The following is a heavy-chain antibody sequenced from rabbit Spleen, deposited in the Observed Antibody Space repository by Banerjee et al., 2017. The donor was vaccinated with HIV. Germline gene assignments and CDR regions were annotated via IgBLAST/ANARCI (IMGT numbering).Heavy chain of an antibody. CDR1: GVDRSSAYD. Sequence: QEQLVEFGGGLVTPGASLTLSCKASGVDRSSAYDPCWVRQAPGRGLEWIACIDAGNNANTYHASWAKGRFTITRSTSLNTVTLQLNSLTAADTATYFCARGVDGGYSGVVFYFNLWGPCTLVTVS. CDR3: ARGVDGGYSGVVFYFNL. V-gene: IGHV1S43*01. D-gene: IGHD1-1*01. CDR2: IDAGNNANT. J-gene: IGHJ4*01.